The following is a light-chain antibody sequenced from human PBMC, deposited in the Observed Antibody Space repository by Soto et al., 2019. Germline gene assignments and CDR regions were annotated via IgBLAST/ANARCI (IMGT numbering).Light chain of an antibody. CDR2: DNN. Sequence: QSVLTQPPSVSAAPGQKVTISCSGGNSNIGNNYVSWYQQLPGTAPKLLIYDNNERPSGIPDRFSGSKSGTSATLGITGLQTGDEADYYCGTWDSSLSAGVFGGGTKLTVL. V-gene: IGLV1-51*01. CDR1: NSNIGNNY. J-gene: IGLJ2*01. CDR3: GTWDSSLSAGV.